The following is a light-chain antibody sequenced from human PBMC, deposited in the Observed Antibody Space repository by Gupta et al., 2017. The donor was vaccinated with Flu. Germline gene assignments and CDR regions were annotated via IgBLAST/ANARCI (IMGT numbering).Light chain of an antibody. V-gene: IGKV2-30*01. CDR1: QSLVSSDGNTY. CDR2: KVF. J-gene: IGKJ2*04. CDR3: MQGTHGPCS. Sequence: DVVMTPSPLSLPVPLGQSASISCNSSQSLVSSDGNTYLNWFHQRPGQSPRRLIYKVFNRDSGVPDRISGSGSGSEFTRKISRVEAEDVGVDYCMQGTHGPCSFGQGTSLEIK.